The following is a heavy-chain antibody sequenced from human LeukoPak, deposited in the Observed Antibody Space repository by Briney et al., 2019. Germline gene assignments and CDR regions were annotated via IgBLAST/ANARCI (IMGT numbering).Heavy chain of an antibody. J-gene: IGHJ3*02. V-gene: IGHV3-30*18. Sequence: GGSLRLSCAASGFTFSSYGMHWVRQAPGKGLEWVAVISYDGSNKYYADSVKGRFTISRDNSKNTLYLQMNSLRAEDTAVYYCAKSLAFDIWGQGTMVTVSS. D-gene: IGHD3-16*01. CDR1: GFTFSSYG. CDR2: ISYDGSNK. CDR3: AKSLAFDI.